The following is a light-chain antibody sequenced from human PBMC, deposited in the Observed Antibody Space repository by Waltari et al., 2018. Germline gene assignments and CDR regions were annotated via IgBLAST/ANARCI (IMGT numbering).Light chain of an antibody. CDR3: QQRSDWMYT. CDR1: QGVSSY. CDR2: DGS. V-gene: IGKV3D-11*01. J-gene: IGKJ2*01. Sequence: EIVLTQSPATLSLSPGERATLSCRASQGVSSYLAWYQQKPGQAPRLLTYDGSKRATGIPARFSGSGPGTDFTLTISSLEPEDFAIYYCQQRSDWMYTFGQGTKVEI.